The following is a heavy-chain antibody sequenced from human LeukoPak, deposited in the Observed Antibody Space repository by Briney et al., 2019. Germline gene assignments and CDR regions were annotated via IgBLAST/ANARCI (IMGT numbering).Heavy chain of an antibody. CDR2: TYYRSKWYN. CDR1: GDSVSSNSAA. V-gene: IGHV6-1*01. CDR3: ARNGVDSGYYRDYFDY. Sequence: SQTLSLTCAISGDSVSSNSAAWNWIRQSPSRSLEWLGRTYYRSKWYNDYAVSVKSRITINPDTSKNQFSLQLNSVTPEDTAVYYCARNGVDSGYYRDYFDYWGQGTLVTVSS. D-gene: IGHD3-22*01. J-gene: IGHJ4*02.